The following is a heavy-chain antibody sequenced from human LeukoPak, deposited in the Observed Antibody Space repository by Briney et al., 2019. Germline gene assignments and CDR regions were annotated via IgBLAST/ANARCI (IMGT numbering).Heavy chain of an antibody. J-gene: IGHJ6*02. CDR2: INHSGST. CDR3: ARSMYYYYYGMGV. V-gene: IGHV4-34*01. Sequence: SETLSLTCAVYGGSFSGYYWSWIRQPPGKGLEWIGEINHSGSTNYNPSLKSRVTISVDTSKNQFSLKLSSVTAADTAVYYCARSMYYYYYGMGVWGQGTTVTVS. CDR1: GGSFSGYY.